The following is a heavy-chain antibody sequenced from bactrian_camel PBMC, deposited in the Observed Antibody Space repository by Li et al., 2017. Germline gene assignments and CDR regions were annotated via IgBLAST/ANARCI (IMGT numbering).Heavy chain of an antibody. CDR1: GYIYKAYC. J-gene: IGHJ4*01. V-gene: IGHV3S53*01. CDR2: NYLGGKI. D-gene: IGHD2*01. Sequence: HVQLVESGGGSVQAGGSLRLTCTVSGYIYKAYCMGWYRQAPGAEREAVAANYLGGKIWYHAAVEGRFAISQDNAKNMLYLQMNSLKPEDTAMYYCAANFGPYCSGPYLARRANFLGQGTQVTFS.